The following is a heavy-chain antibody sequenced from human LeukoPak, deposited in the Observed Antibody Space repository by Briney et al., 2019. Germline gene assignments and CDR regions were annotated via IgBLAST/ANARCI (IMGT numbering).Heavy chain of an antibody. D-gene: IGHD6-13*01. V-gene: IGHV3-53*01. Sequence: GGSLRLSCAASGFTVSSNFMSWVRQAPGKGLEWVSVHYSGGYTVYADSVKGRFTISRDNSENTLYLQMNSLRADDTAVYYCVRASSTTAAGLFDYWGQGTLLTVSS. J-gene: IGHJ4*02. CDR3: VRASSTTAAGLFDY. CDR2: HYSGGYT. CDR1: GFTVSSNF.